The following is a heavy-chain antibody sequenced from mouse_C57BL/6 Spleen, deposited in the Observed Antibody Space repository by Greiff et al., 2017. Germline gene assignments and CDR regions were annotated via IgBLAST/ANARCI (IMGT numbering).Heavy chain of an antibody. D-gene: IGHD1-1*02. Sequence: VQLQQPGAELVRPGASVKMSCTASGFTFTSYCMTWVKQRPEQGLEWIGWIYPGSGSTNYASKFQGKATITADTSSNTAYLQLSSLTSEDTAVYYCTTRSYYDGGYVGVGYRGQGAMVTVAA. J-gene: IGHJ3*01. CDR3: TTRSYYDGGYVGVGY. V-gene: IGHV14-4*01. CDR2: IYPGSGST. CDR1: GFTFTSYC.